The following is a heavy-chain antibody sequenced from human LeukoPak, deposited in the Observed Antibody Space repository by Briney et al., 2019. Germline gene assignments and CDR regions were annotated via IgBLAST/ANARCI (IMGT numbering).Heavy chain of an antibody. Sequence: PSETLSLTCTVSGGSISSYYWSWIRQPPGKGLEWIGFFYYSESTNYNPSLRGRVTTSVDTSKNQFSLRLSSVTAADTPVYYCARGGTHDYGDLFEGPYYMDVWGKGTTVTASS. J-gene: IGHJ6*03. CDR1: GGSISSYY. CDR2: FYYSEST. CDR3: ARGGTHDYGDLFEGPYYMDV. D-gene: IGHD4-17*01. V-gene: IGHV4-59*01.